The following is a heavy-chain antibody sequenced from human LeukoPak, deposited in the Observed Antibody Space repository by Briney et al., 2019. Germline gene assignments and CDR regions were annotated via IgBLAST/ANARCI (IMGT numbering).Heavy chain of an antibody. CDR2: ISGSGATT. V-gene: IGHV3-23*01. D-gene: IGHD2-2*01. CDR1: GFTFSSYA. Sequence: PGGSLRLSCAASGFTFSSYAMTWVRQAPGKGLEWVSEISGSGATTYYADSVKGRFTISRDNSKNTLYLQMNTLRAEDTAVYYCARDPRGTTSRGWLDPWGQGTLVTVSS. J-gene: IGHJ5*02. CDR3: ARDPRGTTSRGWLDP.